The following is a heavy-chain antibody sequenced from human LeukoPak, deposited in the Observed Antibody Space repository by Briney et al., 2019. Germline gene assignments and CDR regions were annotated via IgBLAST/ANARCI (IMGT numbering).Heavy chain of an antibody. J-gene: IGHJ3*02. CDR2: ISSSSSTI. D-gene: IGHD2-8*01. V-gene: IGHV3-48*01. Sequence: PGGSLRLSCAASGFTFSSYSMNWVRQAPGKGLEWVSYISSSSSTIYYADSVKGRFTISRDNAKNSLYLQMNSLRAEDTAVYYCARPRLYYEGAFDIWGQGTMVTVSS. CDR3: ARPRLYYEGAFDI. CDR1: GFTFSSYS.